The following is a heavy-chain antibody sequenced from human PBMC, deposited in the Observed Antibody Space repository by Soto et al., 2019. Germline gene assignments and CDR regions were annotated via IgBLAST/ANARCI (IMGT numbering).Heavy chain of an antibody. CDR3: ARDPTHLFYSSSWSPSYYYYGMDV. D-gene: IGHD6-13*01. V-gene: IGHV1-3*01. J-gene: IGHJ6*02. Sequence: ASVKVSCKASGYSFTRYSIHWVRQAPGQSLEWMGWTNAGNGNTKYSQKFQGRVTITRDTSASTAYMELSSLRSEDTAVYYCARDPTHLFYSSSWSPSYYYYGMDVWGQGTTVTVSS. CDR1: GYSFTRYS. CDR2: TNAGNGNT.